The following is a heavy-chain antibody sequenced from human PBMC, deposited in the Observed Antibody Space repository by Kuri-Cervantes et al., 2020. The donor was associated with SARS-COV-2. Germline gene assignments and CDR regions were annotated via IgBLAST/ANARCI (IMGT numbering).Heavy chain of an antibody. D-gene: IGHD2-2*01. CDR2: IKEDGGIK. CDR1: GFTFNSYF. CDR3: ARDSCSSTSCYHYYMDV. J-gene: IGHJ6*03. V-gene: IGHV3-7*01. Sequence: GESLKISCAASGFTFNSYFMSWLRQAPGKGLEWVANIKEDGGIKYYVDSVKGRFTISRDNAEKSVYLQMNSLRAEDTAVYYCARDSCSSTSCYHYYMDVWGKGTTVTVSS.